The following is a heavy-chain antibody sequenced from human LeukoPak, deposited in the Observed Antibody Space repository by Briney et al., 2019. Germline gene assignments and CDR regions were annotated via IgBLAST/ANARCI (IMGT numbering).Heavy chain of an antibody. V-gene: IGHV3-74*01. J-gene: IGHJ4*02. Sequence: GGSLRLSCAASGFTFNNYAMNWVRQVPGKGPVWVSRINYDGTSISYAESVKGRFTISRDNAKNTLYLQMNSLRAEDTAVYHCSRGLSDSWFYFASWGQGTLVTVSS. CDR3: SRGLSDSWFYFAS. CDR2: INYDGTSI. D-gene: IGHD6-13*01. CDR1: GFTFNNYA.